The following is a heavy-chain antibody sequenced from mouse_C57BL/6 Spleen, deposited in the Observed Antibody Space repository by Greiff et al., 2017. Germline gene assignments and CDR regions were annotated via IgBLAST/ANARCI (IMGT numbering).Heavy chain of an antibody. V-gene: IGHV5-17*01. D-gene: IGHD1-1*01. Sequence: EVQVVESGGGLVKPGGSLKLSCAASGFTFSDYGMHWVRQAPEKGLEWVAYISSGSSTIYYADTVKGRFTISRDNAKNTLFLQMTSLRSEDTAMYYCARRPYGSSGYAMDYWGQGTSVTVSS. CDR3: ARRPYGSSGYAMDY. CDR2: ISSGSSTI. CDR1: GFTFSDYG. J-gene: IGHJ4*01.